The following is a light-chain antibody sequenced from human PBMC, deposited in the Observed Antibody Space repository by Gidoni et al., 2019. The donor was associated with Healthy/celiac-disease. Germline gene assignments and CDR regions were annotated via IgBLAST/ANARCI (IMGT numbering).Light chain of an antibody. J-gene: IGKJ2*01. CDR3: QQRSNWPPMYT. Sequence: EIVLTQSPATLSLSPGERATLSCRSSQSVSSYLAWYQPKPGQAPRLLIYNPSNRATGIPARLSGSGCGTDFTLTISSLEPEDFAVYYCQQRSNWPPMYTFGQGTKLEIK. CDR2: NPS. V-gene: IGKV3-11*01. CDR1: QSVSSY.